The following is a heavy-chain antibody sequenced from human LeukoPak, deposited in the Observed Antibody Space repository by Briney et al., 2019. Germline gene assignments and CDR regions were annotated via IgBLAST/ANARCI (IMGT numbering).Heavy chain of an antibody. CDR3: ANPYDSSGYPDY. CDR2: ISGSGGST. V-gene: IGHV3-23*01. Sequence: PGGSLRLSCAASGFTFSSYAMSWVRQAPGKGLEWASAISGSGGSTYYADSVKGRFTISRDNSKNTLYLQMNSLRAEDTAVYYCANPYDSSGYPDYWGQGTLVTVSS. D-gene: IGHD3-22*01. J-gene: IGHJ4*02. CDR1: GFTFSSYA.